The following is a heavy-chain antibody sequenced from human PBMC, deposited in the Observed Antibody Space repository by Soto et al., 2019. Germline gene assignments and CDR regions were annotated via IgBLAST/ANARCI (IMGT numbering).Heavy chain of an antibody. V-gene: IGHV3-21*01. J-gene: IGHJ4*02. Sequence: GGSLRLSCAASGFTFSGYSITWVRQAPGKGLEWVSSISSSSSYIYYADSVKGRFTISRDNAKNSLYLQMNSLRAEDTAVYYCARKGPDYYDSSGFFDCWGQGTLVTVSS. CDR2: ISSSSSYI. CDR1: GFTFSGYS. CDR3: ARKGPDYYDSSGFFDC. D-gene: IGHD3-22*01.